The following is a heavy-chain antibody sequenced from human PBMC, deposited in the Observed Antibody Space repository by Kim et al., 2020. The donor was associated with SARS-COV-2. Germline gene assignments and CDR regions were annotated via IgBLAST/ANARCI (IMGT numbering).Heavy chain of an antibody. CDR3: ARQEQYGGNLLGFDM. J-gene: IGHJ3*02. D-gene: IGHD5-12*01. V-gene: IGHV4-39*01. Sequence: NPSLKRRVTISVDTSKNQFSLKLRSMPAADTAVYYCARQEQYGGNLLGFDMWGQGTMVTVSS.